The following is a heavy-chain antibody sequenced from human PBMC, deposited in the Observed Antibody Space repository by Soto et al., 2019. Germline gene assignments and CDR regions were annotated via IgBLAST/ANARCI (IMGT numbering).Heavy chain of an antibody. CDR2: IKSKTDGGTT. D-gene: IGHD4-17*01. V-gene: IGHV3-15*07. CDR3: TTDGDYGDYVWSGGSGNDY. Sequence: EVQLVESGGGLVKPGGSLRLSCAASGFTFSNAWMNWVRQAPGKGLEWVGRIKSKTDGGTTDYAAPVKGRFTISRDDSKNTLYLQMNSLKTEDTAVYYCTTDGDYGDYVWSGGSGNDYWGQGTLVTVSS. J-gene: IGHJ4*02. CDR1: GFTFSNAW.